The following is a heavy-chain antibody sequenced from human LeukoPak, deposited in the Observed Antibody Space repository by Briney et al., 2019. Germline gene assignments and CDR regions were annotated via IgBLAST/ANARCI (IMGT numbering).Heavy chain of an antibody. V-gene: IGHV1-2*02. CDR3: ARSSRDYYYGMDV. Sequence: ASVKVSCKASGYTLTGYYMHWVRQAPGQGLEWMGWINPNSGGTNYAQKFQGRVTMTRDTSISTAYMELSRLRSDDAAVYYCARSSRDYYYGMDVWGQGTTVTVSS. D-gene: IGHD6-6*01. CDR2: INPNSGGT. J-gene: IGHJ6*02. CDR1: GYTLTGYY.